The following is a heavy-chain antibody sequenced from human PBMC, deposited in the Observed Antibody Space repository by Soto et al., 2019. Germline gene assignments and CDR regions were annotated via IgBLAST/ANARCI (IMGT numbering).Heavy chain of an antibody. CDR2: IISSAYTI. Sequence: SLRLSCEASALPFSDYYMSWIREAPGEGLEWISYIISSAYTIYADSVKGRFTISRDNAKNSLFLQMTSLRVEDTAGYYCARNFDSGGYYSDYWGQGTLGTVSS. D-gene: IGHD3-22*01. CDR3: ARNFDSGGYYSDY. J-gene: IGHJ4*02. CDR1: ALPFSDYY. V-gene: IGHV3-11*06.